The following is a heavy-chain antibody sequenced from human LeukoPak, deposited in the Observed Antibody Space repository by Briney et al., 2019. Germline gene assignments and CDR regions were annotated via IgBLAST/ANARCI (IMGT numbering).Heavy chain of an antibody. D-gene: IGHD2-21*01. CDR2: MNPNSGNT. CDR1: VYTFTSYD. J-gene: IGHJ4*02. CDR3: ARGRFSANRPPLRWLKTQVHDY. V-gene: IGHV1-8*01. Sequence: ASVKVSCKASVYTFTSYDINWGRQATGQGLEWRGWMNPNSGNTGYAQKFQGRVTMTRNTSISTAYMELSSLRSEDTAVYYCARGRFSANRPPLRWLKTQVHDYWGQGTLVTVSS.